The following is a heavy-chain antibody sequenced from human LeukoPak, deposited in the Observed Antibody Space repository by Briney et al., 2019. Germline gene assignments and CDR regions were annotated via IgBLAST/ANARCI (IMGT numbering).Heavy chain of an antibody. CDR2: ISGSSSYI. D-gene: IGHD1-26*01. CDR1: GFTFSSYS. J-gene: IGHJ4*02. V-gene: IGHV3-21*01. Sequence: GGSLRLSCAASGFTFSSYSMNWVRQAPGKGLEWVSSISGSSSYIYYADSVKGRFTISRDNAKNSLYLQMNSLRAEDTAVYYCARGSEVGATDYWGQGTLVTVSS. CDR3: ARGSEVGATDY.